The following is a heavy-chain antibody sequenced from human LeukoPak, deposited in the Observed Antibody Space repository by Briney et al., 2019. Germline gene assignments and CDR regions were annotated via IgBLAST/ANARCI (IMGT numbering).Heavy chain of an antibody. CDR2: INPHSGGT. V-gene: IGHV1-2*06. Sequence: ASVKVSCKASGYTFTGYYMHWVRQAPGQGVEWMGRINPHSGGTKYAQKFQGRVTMTRDTSISTAYMELSRLRSDDTAVYYCARDLGGGGITGTYSDAFDIWGQGTMVTVSS. CDR3: ARDLGGGGITGTYSDAFDI. J-gene: IGHJ3*02. CDR1: GYTFTGYY. D-gene: IGHD1-20*01.